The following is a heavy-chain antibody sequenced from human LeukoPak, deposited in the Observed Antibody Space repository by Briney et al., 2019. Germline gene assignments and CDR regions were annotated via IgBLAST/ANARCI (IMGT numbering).Heavy chain of an antibody. J-gene: IGHJ4*02. CDR2: INHSGST. CDR1: GGSFSGYY. D-gene: IGHD5-24*01. CDR3: ARRSYNSPFRY. Sequence: SETLSLACAVYGGSFSGYYWSWIRQPPGKGLEWIGEINHSGSTNYNPSLKSRVTISVDTSKNHFSLNLRSVTAADTAVYYCARRSYNSPFRYWGQGTPVTVSS. V-gene: IGHV4-34*01.